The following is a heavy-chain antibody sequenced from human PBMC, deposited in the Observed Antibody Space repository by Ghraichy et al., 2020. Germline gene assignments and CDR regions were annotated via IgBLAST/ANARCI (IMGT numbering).Heavy chain of an antibody. D-gene: IGHD4-17*01. V-gene: IGHV4-59*01. CDR1: GGSISSYY. CDR3: ARDFDYGDHNVFDY. Sequence: SETLSLTCTVSGGSISSYYWSWIRQPPGKGLEWIGYIYYSGSTNYNPSLKSRVTISVDTSKNQFSLKLSSVTAADTAVYYCARDFDYGDHNVFDYWGQGTLVTVSS. J-gene: IGHJ4*02. CDR2: IYYSGST.